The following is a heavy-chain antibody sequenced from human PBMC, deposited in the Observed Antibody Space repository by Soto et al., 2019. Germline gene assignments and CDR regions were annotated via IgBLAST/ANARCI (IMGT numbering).Heavy chain of an antibody. D-gene: IGHD3-22*01. CDR2: ISSSSSTI. Sequence: EVQLVESGGGLVQPGGSLRLSCAASGFTFSSYSMNWVRQAPGKGLEWVSYISSSSSTIYYADSVKGRFTISRDNSKNSLYLQMNSLRDEETAVYYCARDYYDSSGYYYYYYYYGMDVWGQGTTVTVSS. CDR1: GFTFSSYS. V-gene: IGHV3-48*02. J-gene: IGHJ6*02. CDR3: ARDYYDSSGYYYYYYYYGMDV.